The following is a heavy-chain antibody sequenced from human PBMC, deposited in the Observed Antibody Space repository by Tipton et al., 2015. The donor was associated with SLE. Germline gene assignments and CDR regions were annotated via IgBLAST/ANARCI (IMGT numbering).Heavy chain of an antibody. V-gene: IGHV4-59*08. J-gene: IGHJ4*02. CDR2: IYYSGST. CDR3: ASEPGSGYHDY. Sequence: TLSLTCTVSGASISSYYWSWIRQPPGKGLEWIGYIYYSGSTIHNPSLKSRVTMSVDTSKNQFSLKLSSVTAADTAVYYCASEPGSGYHDYWGQGTLV. D-gene: IGHD3-3*01. CDR1: GASISSYY.